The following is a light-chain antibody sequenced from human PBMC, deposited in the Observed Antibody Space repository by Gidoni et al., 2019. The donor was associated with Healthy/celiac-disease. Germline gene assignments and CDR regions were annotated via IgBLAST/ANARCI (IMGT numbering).Light chain of an antibody. CDR3: SSYTSSSTPVV. J-gene: IGLJ2*01. V-gene: IGLV2-14*01. Sequence: HSALPQPAPVSGSPGQSITISCTGTSSDVGGYNYVSWYQQPPGKAPKLMIYEVSNRPSGVSNRFSGSKSGNTASLTISGLQAEDEADYYCSSYTSSSTPVVFGGGTKLTVL. CDR1: SSDVGGYNY. CDR2: EVS.